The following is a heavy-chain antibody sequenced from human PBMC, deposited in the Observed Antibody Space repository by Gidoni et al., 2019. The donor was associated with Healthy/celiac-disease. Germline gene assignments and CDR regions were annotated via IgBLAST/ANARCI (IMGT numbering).Heavy chain of an antibody. Sequence: EVQLVESGGGLVQPGRSMRLSCAASGSPFDDYAMHWVRHAPGKGLEWVSGISWNSGSIGYADSVKGRFTISRDNAKNSLYLQMNSLRAEDTALYYCAKDKDSSGWYFDYWGQGTLVTVSS. CDR3: AKDKDSSGWYFDY. CDR2: ISWNSGSI. V-gene: IGHV3-9*01. J-gene: IGHJ4*02. D-gene: IGHD6-19*01. CDR1: GSPFDDYA.